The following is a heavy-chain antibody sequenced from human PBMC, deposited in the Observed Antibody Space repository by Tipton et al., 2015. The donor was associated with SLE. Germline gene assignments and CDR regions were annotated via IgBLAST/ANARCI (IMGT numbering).Heavy chain of an antibody. V-gene: IGHV3-21*01. CDR3: ARDIRDSGSYFWFDP. CDR2: ISSSSSYI. CDR1: GFTFSSYS. Sequence: SLRLSCAASGFTFSSYSMNWVRQAPGKGLEWVSSISSSSSYIYYADSAKGRFTISRDNAKNSLYLQMNSLRAEDTAVYYCARDIRDSGSYFWFDPWGQGTLVTVSS. J-gene: IGHJ5*02. D-gene: IGHD1-26*01.